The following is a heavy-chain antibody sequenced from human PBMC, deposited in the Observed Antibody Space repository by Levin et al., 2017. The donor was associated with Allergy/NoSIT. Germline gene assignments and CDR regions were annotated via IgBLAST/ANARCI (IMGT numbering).Heavy chain of an antibody. D-gene: IGHD3-10*01. V-gene: IGHV3-30*18. CDR3: AKGWFGEGDAFDI. J-gene: IGHJ3*02. Sequence: PGGSLRLSCAASGFTFSSYGMHWVRQAPGKGLEWVAVISYDGSNKYYADSVKGRFTISRDNSKNTLYLQMNSLRAEDTAVYYCAKGWFGEGDAFDIWGQGTMVTVSS. CDR1: GFTFSSYG. CDR2: ISYDGSNK.